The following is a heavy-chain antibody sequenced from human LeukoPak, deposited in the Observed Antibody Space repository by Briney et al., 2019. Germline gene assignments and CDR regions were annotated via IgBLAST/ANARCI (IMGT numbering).Heavy chain of an antibody. CDR1: GGSISSSSYY. Sequence: SETLSLTCTVSGGSISSSSYYWGWIRQPPGKGLEWFGSIYYSGSTYYNPSLKSRVTISVDTSKNQFSLKLSSVTAADTAVYYCACLTTADAFDIWGQGTMVTVSS. D-gene: IGHD3-22*01. J-gene: IGHJ3*02. CDR3: ACLTTADAFDI. CDR2: IYYSGST. V-gene: IGHV4-39*07.